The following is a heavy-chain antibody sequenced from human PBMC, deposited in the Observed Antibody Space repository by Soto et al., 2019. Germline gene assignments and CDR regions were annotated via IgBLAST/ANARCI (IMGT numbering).Heavy chain of an antibody. CDR1: GGSISSYY. CDR2: IYYSGST. D-gene: IGHD3-22*01. V-gene: IGHV4-59*01. CDR3: ARGILDYYDSSGYQNAFDI. J-gene: IGHJ3*02. Sequence: PEILSLTCTVSGGSISSYYCSWIRQPPGKGLEWIGYIYYSGSTNYNPSLKSRVTISVDTSKNQFSLKLSSVTTADTAVYYCARGILDYYDSSGYQNAFDIWGQGTMVTVSS.